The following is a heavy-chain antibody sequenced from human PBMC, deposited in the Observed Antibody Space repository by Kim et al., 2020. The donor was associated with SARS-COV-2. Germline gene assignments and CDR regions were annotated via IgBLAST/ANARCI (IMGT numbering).Heavy chain of an antibody. J-gene: IGHJ4*02. CDR3: ARRRIMITFGGVIVKDFDY. V-gene: IGHV4-34*01. CDR2: INHSGST. D-gene: IGHD3-16*02. CDR1: GGSFSGYY. Sequence: SETLYLTCAVYGGSFSGYYWSWIRQPPGKGQEWIGEINHSGSTNYNPSLESRVPISVDTSKNQFSLNLSSVTAADTAVYYCARRRIMITFGGVIVKDFDYCGQGTLVTVSS.